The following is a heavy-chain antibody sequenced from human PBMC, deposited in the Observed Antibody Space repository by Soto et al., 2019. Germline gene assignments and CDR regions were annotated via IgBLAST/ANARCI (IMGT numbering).Heavy chain of an antibody. J-gene: IGHJ6*02. Sequence: XSVKVSCKASGYTFTSYGISWVRQAPGQGLEWMGWISAYNGNTNYAQKLQGRVTMTTDTSTSTAYMELRSLRSDDTAVYYCAREADYYGSGRPVDYYGMDVWAQGTTVTGS. CDR3: AREADYYGSGRPVDYYGMDV. CDR2: ISAYNGNT. V-gene: IGHV1-18*04. CDR1: GYTFTSYG. D-gene: IGHD3-10*01.